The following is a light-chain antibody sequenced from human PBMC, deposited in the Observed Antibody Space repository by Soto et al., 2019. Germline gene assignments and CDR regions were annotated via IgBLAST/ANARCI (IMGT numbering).Light chain of an antibody. CDR2: EVS. V-gene: IGLV2-18*02. CDR1: SSDVGKYNR. J-gene: IGLJ1*01. Sequence: QSALTQPPSVSGSPGQSVTISCTGTSSDVGKYNRVSWYQQPPGTAPKLMIYEVSNRPSGVPDRFSGSKSGNTASLTISGLQAEDEADYHCSSYTSSSTYVVGTGTKVTV. CDR3: SSYTSSSTYV.